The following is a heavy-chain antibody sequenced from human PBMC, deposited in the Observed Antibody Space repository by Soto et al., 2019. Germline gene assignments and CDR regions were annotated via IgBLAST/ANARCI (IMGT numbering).Heavy chain of an antibody. CDR1: GYTFTSYY. CDR3: ARAGATDYYYGSGSSYYFDY. Sequence: GGSLRLSCKASGYTFTSYYMHWVRQAPGQGLEWMGWISAYNGNTNYAQKLQGRVTMTTDTSTSTAYMELGSLRSDDTAVYYCARAGATDYYYGSGSSYYFDYWGQGTLVTVSS. J-gene: IGHJ4*02. CDR2: ISAYNGNT. V-gene: IGHV1-18*04. D-gene: IGHD3-10*01.